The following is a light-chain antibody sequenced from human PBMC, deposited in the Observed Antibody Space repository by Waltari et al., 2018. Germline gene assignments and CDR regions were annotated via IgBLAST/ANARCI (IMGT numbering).Light chain of an antibody. CDR1: ALSTKY. CDR2: DDS. Sequence: SYELTQPPSVSVSPGLTARITCSGDALSTKYVSWYQVRSGQAPVVVIYDDSKRPSGIPGRFSGSSSGTMATLTITRAQVDDEGDYYCYSTDNSDNHRGVFGGGTRVTVL. CDR3: YSTDNSDNHRGV. V-gene: IGLV3-10*01. J-gene: IGLJ3*02.